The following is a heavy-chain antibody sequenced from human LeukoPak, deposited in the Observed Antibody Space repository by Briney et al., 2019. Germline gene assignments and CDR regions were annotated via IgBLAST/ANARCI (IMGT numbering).Heavy chain of an antibody. Sequence: GGSLRLSRAASGFTFSSYSMNWVRQAPGKGLEWVSYISSSSSTIYYADSVKGRFTISRDNAKISLYLQMNSLRAEDTAVYYCARDGSIGGFDYWGQGTLVTVSS. CDR1: GFTFSSYS. J-gene: IGHJ4*02. CDR3: ARDGSIGGFDY. CDR2: ISSSSSTI. V-gene: IGHV3-48*04. D-gene: IGHD2/OR15-2a*01.